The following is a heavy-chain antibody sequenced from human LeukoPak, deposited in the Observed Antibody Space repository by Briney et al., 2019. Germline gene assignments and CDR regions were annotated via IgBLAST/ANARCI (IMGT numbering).Heavy chain of an antibody. J-gene: IGHJ4*02. CDR1: GFTFSSYG. D-gene: IGHD6-13*01. Sequence: GRSLRLSCAASGFTFSSYGMHWVRQAPGKGLEWVAVISYDGSNKYYADSVKGRFTISRDNSKNTLYLQMNSLRAEDTAVYYCARQQQLVRFDYWGQGTLVTVSS. V-gene: IGHV3-30*03. CDR2: ISYDGSNK. CDR3: ARQQQLVRFDY.